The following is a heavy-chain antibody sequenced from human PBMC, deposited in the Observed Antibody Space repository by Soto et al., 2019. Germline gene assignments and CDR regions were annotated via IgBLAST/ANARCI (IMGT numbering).Heavy chain of an antibody. D-gene: IGHD3-22*01. Sequence: SETLSLTCTVSAGSISNSDYYWTWIRQPPGKGLEWIGYIYSSGATSYNPSLDSRVTISRDTSKNQFSLRLSSVTAADTAVYYCARDRGSDYDSTSGYYYYWGQGTLVTVSS. CDR2: IYSSGAT. V-gene: IGHV4-30-4*01. CDR3: ARDRGSDYDSTSGYYYY. CDR1: AGSISNSDYY. J-gene: IGHJ4*02.